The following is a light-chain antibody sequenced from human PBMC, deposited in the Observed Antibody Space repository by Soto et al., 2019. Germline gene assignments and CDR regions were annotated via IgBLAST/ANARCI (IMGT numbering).Light chain of an antibody. Sequence: EIVLTHSPDTLSLSPGERATLSCRASQSVRNNYLAWYQQKPGQAPRFLIYDASSRATGIPDRFSGSGSGTDFTLTISRLEPEDFAVYYCQQYGRSPLTFGGGTKVEIK. J-gene: IGKJ4*01. CDR2: DAS. V-gene: IGKV3-20*01. CDR1: QSVRNNY. CDR3: QQYGRSPLT.